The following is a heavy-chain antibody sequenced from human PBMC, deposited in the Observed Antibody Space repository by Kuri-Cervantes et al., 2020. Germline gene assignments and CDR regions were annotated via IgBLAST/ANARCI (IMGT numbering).Heavy chain of an antibody. D-gene: IGHD2-15*01. Sequence: LSLTCAASGFTFDDYAMHWVRQAPGKGLEWVAVISYDGSNKYYADSVKGRFTISRDNSKNTLYLQMNSLRAEDTAVYYCARDQIGNCSGGSCYYLYYYYGMDVWGQGTTVTVSS. CDR3: ARDQIGNCSGGSCYYLYYYYGMDV. CDR1: GFTFDDYA. J-gene: IGHJ6*02. CDR2: ISYDGSNK. V-gene: IGHV3-30-3*01.